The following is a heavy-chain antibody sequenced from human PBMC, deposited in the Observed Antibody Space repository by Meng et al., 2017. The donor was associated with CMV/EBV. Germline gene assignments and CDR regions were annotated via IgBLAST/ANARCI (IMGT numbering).Heavy chain of an antibody. CDR3: ARVLRYFDWSSLGY. D-gene: IGHD3-9*01. Sequence: ASVKVSCKASGYTFTGYYMHWVRQAPGQGLEWMGWIKPNSGGTNYAQKFQGRVIMPRDTSISTAYMELSTLTSDATAVDYCARVLRYFDWSSLGYWGQGTLVTVSS. CDR2: IKPNSGGT. CDR1: GYTFTGYY. J-gene: IGHJ4*02. V-gene: IGHV1-2*02.